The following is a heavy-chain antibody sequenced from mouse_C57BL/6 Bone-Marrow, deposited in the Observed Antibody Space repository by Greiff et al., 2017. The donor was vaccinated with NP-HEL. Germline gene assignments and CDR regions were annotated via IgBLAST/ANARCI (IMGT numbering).Heavy chain of an antibody. CDR3: ARDLNVYYGMDY. Sequence: EVQLVESGGGLVKPGGSLKLSCAASGFTFSSYAMSWVRQTPEKRLEWVATISDGGSYTYYPDNVKGRFTISRDKAKNNLYLQMSHLKSEDTAMYYCARDLNVYYGMDYWGQGTSVTVSA. CDR1: GFTFSSYA. V-gene: IGHV5-4*01. J-gene: IGHJ4*01. CDR2: ISDGGSYT.